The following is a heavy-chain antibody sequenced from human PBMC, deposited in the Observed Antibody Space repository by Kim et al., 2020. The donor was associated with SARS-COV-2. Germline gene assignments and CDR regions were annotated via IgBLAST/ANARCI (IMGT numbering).Heavy chain of an antibody. CDR2: INHSGST. J-gene: IGHJ6*02. D-gene: IGHD3-9*01. Sequence: SETLSLTCAVYGGSFSGYYWSWIRQPPGKGLEWIGEINHSGSTNYNPSLKSRVTISVDTSKNQFPLKLSSVTAADTAVYYCARARGRYLRYFDVVYYYYGMDVWGQGTTVTVSS. CDR1: GGSFSGYY. CDR3: ARARGRYLRYFDVVYYYYGMDV. V-gene: IGHV4-34*01.